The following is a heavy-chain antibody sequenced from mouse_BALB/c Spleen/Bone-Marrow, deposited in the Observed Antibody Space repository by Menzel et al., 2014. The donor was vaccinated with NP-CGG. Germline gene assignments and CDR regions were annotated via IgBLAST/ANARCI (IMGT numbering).Heavy chain of an antibody. CDR2: INPSSGRS. V-gene: IGHV1S81*02. D-gene: IGHD2-2*01. CDR3: ARYNAYDWYFDV. CDR1: GYTFTSYW. J-gene: IGHJ1*01. Sequence: VQLQESGAELVKPGASVKLSCKASGYTFTSYWMHWVKQRPGQGLEWIGEINPSSGRSNYSEKFKSKATLTVDKSSSTTYMQLSSLTSEDSAVYSCARYNAYDWYFDVWGAETTVTVYS.